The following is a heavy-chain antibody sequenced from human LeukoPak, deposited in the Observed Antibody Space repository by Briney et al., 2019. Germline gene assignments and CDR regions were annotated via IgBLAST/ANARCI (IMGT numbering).Heavy chain of an antibody. J-gene: IGHJ5*01. CDR2: ISGSGGST. V-gene: IGHV3-23*01. CDR1: GFIFSSYA. CDR3: SKGAMSSAWGNCFDS. Sequence: GGSLRLSCAASGFIFSSYAMTWVRQAPGKGLEWVSAISGSGGSTFYADSVKGRFTISRDNSNNTLFLQMNSLTAGDTAVYYCSKGAMSSAWGNCFDSWGLGTLLTVSS. D-gene: IGHD6-19*01.